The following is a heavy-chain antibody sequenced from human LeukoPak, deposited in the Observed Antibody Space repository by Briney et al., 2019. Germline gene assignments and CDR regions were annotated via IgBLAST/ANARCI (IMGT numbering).Heavy chain of an antibody. CDR1: GYTFTSYD. CDR3: ARGDYGDTNFDY. D-gene: IGHD4-17*01. CDR2: MNPNSGNT. V-gene: IGHV1-8*01. J-gene: IGHJ4*02. Sequence: GASAKVSCKASGYTFTSYDINWVRQATGQGLEWMGWMNPNSGNTGYAQKFQGRVTMTRNTSISTAYMELSSLRSEDTAVYYCARGDYGDTNFDYWGQGTLVTVSS.